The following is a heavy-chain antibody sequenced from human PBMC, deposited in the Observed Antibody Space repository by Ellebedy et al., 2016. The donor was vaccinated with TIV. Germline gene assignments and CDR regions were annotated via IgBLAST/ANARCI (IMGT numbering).Heavy chain of an antibody. Sequence: GESLKISCVASGFTFGRYRMHWVRQAPGNKLVWVSRIKSDGSSTTYADSVKGRFTTTRDNARTTLYLQMNSLRGEDTAVYFCARDRGDYSISGPWGQGTLVTVSS. V-gene: IGHV3-74*01. CDR2: IKSDGSST. CDR3: ARDRGDYSISGP. CDR1: GFTFGRYR. J-gene: IGHJ5*02. D-gene: IGHD4-11*01.